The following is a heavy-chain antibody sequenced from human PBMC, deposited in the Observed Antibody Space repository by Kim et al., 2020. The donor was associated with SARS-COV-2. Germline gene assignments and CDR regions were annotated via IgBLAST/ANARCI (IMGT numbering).Heavy chain of an antibody. Sequence: GGSLRLSCAASGFTFSSYAMSWVRQAPGKGLEWVSVIYSGGSSTYYADSVKGRFTISRDNSKNTLYLQMNSLRAEDTAVYYCAKTGSDYYDSSGYYYFDYWGQGTLVTVSS. D-gene: IGHD3-22*01. CDR1: GFTFSSYA. CDR3: AKTGSDYYDSSGYYYFDY. V-gene: IGHV3-23*03. J-gene: IGHJ4*02. CDR2: IYSGGSST.